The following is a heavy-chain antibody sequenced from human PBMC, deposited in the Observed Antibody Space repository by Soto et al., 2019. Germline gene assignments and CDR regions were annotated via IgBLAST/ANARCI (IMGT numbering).Heavy chain of an antibody. CDR2: ISSSGSTI. D-gene: IGHD2-2*01. V-gene: IGHV3-11*01. CDR1: GFTFSDYY. CDR3: ARDWAVVPAALYYMDV. Sequence: PGGSLRLSCAASGFTFSDYYMSWIRQAPGKGLEWVSYISSSGSTIYYADSVKGRFTISRDNAKNSLYLQMNSLRAEDTAVYYCARDWAVVPAALYYMDVWGKGTTVTVSS. J-gene: IGHJ6*03.